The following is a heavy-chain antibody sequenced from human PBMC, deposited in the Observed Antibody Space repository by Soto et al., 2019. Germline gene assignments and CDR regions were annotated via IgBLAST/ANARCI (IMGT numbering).Heavy chain of an antibody. V-gene: IGHV3-30*18. D-gene: IGHD1-26*01. CDR3: AKSIVGATFDY. CDR1: GFTFSSYG. CDR2: ISYDGSNK. Sequence: SLRLSCAASGFTFSSYGMHWVRQAPGKGLEWAAVISYDGSNKYYADSVKGRFTISRDNSKNTLYLQMNSLRAEDTAVYYCAKSIVGATFDYWGQGTLVTVSS. J-gene: IGHJ4*02.